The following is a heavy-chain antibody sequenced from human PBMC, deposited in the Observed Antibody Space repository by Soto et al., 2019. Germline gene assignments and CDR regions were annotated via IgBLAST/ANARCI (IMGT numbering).Heavy chain of an antibody. J-gene: IGHJ5*02. CDR3: ARHYQSGYAGIAVAGHWFDP. V-gene: IGHV4-59*08. Sequence: SETLSLTCTVSGGSISSYYWSWIRQPPGKGLEWIGYIYYSGSTNYNPSLKSRVTISVDTSKNQFSLKLSSVTAADTAVYYCARHYQSGYAGIAVAGHWFDPWGQGTLVTVSS. D-gene: IGHD6-19*01. CDR2: IYYSGST. CDR1: GGSISSYY.